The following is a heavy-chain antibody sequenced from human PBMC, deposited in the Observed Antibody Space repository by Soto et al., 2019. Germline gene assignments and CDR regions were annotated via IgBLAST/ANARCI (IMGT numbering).Heavy chain of an antibody. V-gene: IGHV3-33*01. CDR3: ARDSRPYAVAGTVFGY. D-gene: IGHD6-19*01. CDR2: IWYDGSNK. Sequence: GGSLRLSCAASGFTFSSYGMHWVRQAPGKGLEWVAVIWYDGSNKYYADSVKGRFTISRDNSKNTLYLQMNSLRAEDTAVYYCARDSRPYAVAGTVFGYWGQGTLVTVSS. CDR1: GFTFSSYG. J-gene: IGHJ4*02.